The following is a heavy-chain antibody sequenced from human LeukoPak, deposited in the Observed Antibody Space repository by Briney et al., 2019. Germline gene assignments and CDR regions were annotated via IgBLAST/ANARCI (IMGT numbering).Heavy chain of an antibody. V-gene: IGHV1-46*01. J-gene: IGHJ4*02. CDR1: GYMFTSYN. Sequence: GASVKVSCKASGYMFTSYNMHWVRQAPGQGLEWLGRINPSTGGTTYAQSFQGRVTMTRDTSTNMVYMDLSSLRSEDTAVYYCARDYRGSGYFDYWGQGTLVTVTS. CDR2: INPSTGGT. CDR3: ARDYRGSGYFDY. D-gene: IGHD1-26*01.